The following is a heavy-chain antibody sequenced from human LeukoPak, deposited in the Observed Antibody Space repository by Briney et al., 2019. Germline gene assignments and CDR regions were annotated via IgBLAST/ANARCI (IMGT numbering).Heavy chain of an antibody. V-gene: IGHV3-7*05. D-gene: IGHD2-15*01. CDR2: IKQDGTEK. J-gene: IGHJ4*02. CDR3: ARVSCAGGSCYSDY. CDR1: GFTFSSSW. Sequence: PGGSLILSCAASGFTFSSSWMNWVRQAPGKGLEWVANIKQDGTEKYYVDSVKGRFTISRDNAKNSLYLQMNSLRAEDTAVYYCARVSCAGGSCYSDYWGQGTLLTVFS.